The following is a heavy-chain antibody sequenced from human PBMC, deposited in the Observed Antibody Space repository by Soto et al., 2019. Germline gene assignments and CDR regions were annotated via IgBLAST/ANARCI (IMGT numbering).Heavy chain of an antibody. Sequence: TLSLTCTVSGGSISSGGYYWSWIRQHPGKGLEWIGYIYYSGSTYYNPSLKSRVTISVDTSKNQFSLKLSSVTAADTVVYYCARGIYYDSSGYYGPWGQGTLVTVSS. CDR2: IYYSGST. D-gene: IGHD3-22*01. V-gene: IGHV4-31*03. J-gene: IGHJ5*02. CDR1: GGSISSGGYY. CDR3: ARGIYYDSSGYYGP.